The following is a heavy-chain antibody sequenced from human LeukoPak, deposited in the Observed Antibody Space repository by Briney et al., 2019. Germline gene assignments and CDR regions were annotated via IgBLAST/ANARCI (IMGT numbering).Heavy chain of an antibody. CDR3: AKPLLSSGSMPSY. J-gene: IGHJ4*02. D-gene: IGHD3-10*01. Sequence: PGGSLRLXCAASGFTYSSYGMHWVRRAPGKGLEWVAFIRYDGSNKYYADSVKGRFTISRDNSKNTLYLQMNSLRAEDTAVYYCAKPLLSSGSMPSYWGQGTLVTVSS. V-gene: IGHV3-30*02. CDR2: IRYDGSNK. CDR1: GFTYSSYG.